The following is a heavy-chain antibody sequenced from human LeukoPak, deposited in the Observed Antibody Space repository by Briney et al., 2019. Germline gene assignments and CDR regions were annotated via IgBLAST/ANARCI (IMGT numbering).Heavy chain of an antibody. J-gene: IGHJ5*02. CDR2: ISAYNGNT. CDR3: ASFDCGDYWFDP. V-gene: IGHV1-18*01. D-gene: IGHD4-17*01. CDR1: GYTFTSYG. Sequence: ASVKVSCKASGYTFTSYGISWVRQAPGQGLEWMGWISAYNGNTNYAQKLQGRVTMTTDTSTSTAYMELRSLRSDDTAVYYCASFDCGDYWFDPWGQGTLVTVSS.